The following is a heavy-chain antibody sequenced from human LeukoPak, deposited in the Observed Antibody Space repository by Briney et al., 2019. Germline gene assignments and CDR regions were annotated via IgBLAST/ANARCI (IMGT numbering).Heavy chain of an antibody. CDR2: VHSSGRT. Sequence: SETLSLTCTVSGGSINNFYWSWIRRSPGRGLEWIGYVHSSGRTDYNPSIRSRVSMSADTSKSQLSLRLTSVTAADTAVYFCARHDEECPGEYCFLLSFDYWGPGSLVTVSS. CDR1: GGSINNFY. V-gene: IGHV4-59*08. J-gene: IGHJ4*01. CDR3: ARHDEECPGEYCFLLSFDY. D-gene: IGHD2-8*02.